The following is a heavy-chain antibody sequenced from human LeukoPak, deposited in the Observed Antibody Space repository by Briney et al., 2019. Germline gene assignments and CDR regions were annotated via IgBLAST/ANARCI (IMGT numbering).Heavy chain of an antibody. CDR3: ARVRYDSWSQYMDV. D-gene: IGHD3-3*01. CDR2: IIPIFGTA. CDR1: GYTFTSYG. Sequence: SVKVSCKASGYTFTSYGFSWVRQAPGQGLEWMGGIIPIFGTANYAQKFQGRVTITTDESTSTAYMELSSLRSEDTAVYYCARVRYDSWSQYMDVWGKGTTVTVSS. V-gene: IGHV1-69*05. J-gene: IGHJ6*03.